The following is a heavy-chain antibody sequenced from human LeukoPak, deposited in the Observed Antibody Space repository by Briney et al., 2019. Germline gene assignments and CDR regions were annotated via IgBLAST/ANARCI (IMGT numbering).Heavy chain of an antibody. Sequence: GGSLRLSCAASGFTFSRYDMHWVRQATGKGLEWISSIGTVGDTYYIGSVKGRFTISRENAKNSLYLQMNSLRAGDTALYYCVRGGEIGFDPWGQGTLVTVSS. J-gene: IGHJ5*02. CDR1: GFTFSRYD. D-gene: IGHD3-16*01. V-gene: IGHV3-13*04. CDR2: IGTVGDT. CDR3: VRGGEIGFDP.